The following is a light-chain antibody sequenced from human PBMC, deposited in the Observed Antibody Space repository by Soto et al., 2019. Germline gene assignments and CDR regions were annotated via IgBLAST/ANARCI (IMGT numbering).Light chain of an antibody. CDR3: CSYADGPSYI. CDR2: EES. J-gene: IGLJ1*01. V-gene: IGLV1-40*01. CDR1: SSNLGAGYD. Sequence: QSVLTQPPSVSGAPGQRVTLSCTGNSSNLGAGYDVHWYQQLPGAAPKLMIYEESKRPSGISHRFSGSKSGNTASLTISGLQAEDEADYYCCSYADGPSYIFGTGTKVTVL.